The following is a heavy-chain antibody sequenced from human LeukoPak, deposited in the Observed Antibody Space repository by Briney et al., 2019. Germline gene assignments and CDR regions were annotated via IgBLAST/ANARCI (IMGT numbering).Heavy chain of an antibody. CDR2: ISYDGSNK. CDR3: AREYSSSWSYNTFDY. Sequence: GGSLRLSCAASGFTFSSYAMHWVRQAPGKGLEWVAVISYDGSNKYYADSVKCRFTISRDNSKNTLYLQMNSLRAEDTAVYYCAREYSSSWSYNTFDYWGQGTLVTVSS. V-gene: IGHV3-30*04. J-gene: IGHJ4*02. CDR1: GFTFSSYA. D-gene: IGHD6-13*01.